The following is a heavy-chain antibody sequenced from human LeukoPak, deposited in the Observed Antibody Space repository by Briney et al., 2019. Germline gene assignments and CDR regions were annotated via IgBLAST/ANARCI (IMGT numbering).Heavy chain of an antibody. Sequence: GGSLRLSCAASGFIFSSYSMSWVRQAPGKGLEWVSVISKNGGTTYYADSVKGRFTISRDNSKNTLYLQMNSLRAEDTAVYYCASRSYYFDIWGQGTMVTVSS. CDR2: ISKNGGTT. CDR3: ASRSYYFDI. J-gene: IGHJ3*02. V-gene: IGHV3-23*01. CDR1: GFIFSSYS. D-gene: IGHD3-10*01.